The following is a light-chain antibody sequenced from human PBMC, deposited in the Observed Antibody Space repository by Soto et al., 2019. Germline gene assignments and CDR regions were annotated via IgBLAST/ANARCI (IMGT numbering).Light chain of an antibody. CDR1: QSISSH. CDR3: PNSHDTPLT. V-gene: IGKV1-39*01. CDR2: AAS. Sequence: DIQMTQSPSSLSSSVGDRITITCRASQSISSHLNWYQQKPGKAPKLLIYAASNLRSEVPSRFSGSGTGADFNLTISCLQAEDFATYSCPNSHDTPLTFGGGTKVEFK. J-gene: IGKJ4*01.